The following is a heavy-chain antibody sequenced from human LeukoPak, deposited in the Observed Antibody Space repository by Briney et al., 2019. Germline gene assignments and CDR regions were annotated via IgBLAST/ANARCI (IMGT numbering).Heavy chain of an antibody. V-gene: IGHV3-21*01. Sequence: GGSLRLSFAASGFTFSDSGMNWVRQAPGKGLEWVSSISSSSSYIYYADSVKGRFTISRDNAKNSLYLQMNSLRAEDTVVYYCAREMGSSGWNYYGMDVWGQGTTVTVSS. CDR1: GFTFSDSG. J-gene: IGHJ6*02. D-gene: IGHD6-19*01. CDR3: AREMGSSGWNYYGMDV. CDR2: ISSSSSYI.